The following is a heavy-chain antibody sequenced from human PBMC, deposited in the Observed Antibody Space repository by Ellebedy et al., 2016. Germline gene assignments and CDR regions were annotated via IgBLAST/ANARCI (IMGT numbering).Heavy chain of an antibody. J-gene: IGHJ4*02. CDR1: GGSISSYY. V-gene: IGHV4-59*01. Sequence: SETLSLTCTVSGGSISSYYWSWIRQPPGKGLEWIGYIYYSGSTNYNPSLKSRVTISVDTSKNQFSLKLSSVTAADTAVYYRARGDVLGSSLDYWGQGTLVTVSS. D-gene: IGHD3-16*01. CDR3: ARGDVLGSSLDY. CDR2: IYYSGST.